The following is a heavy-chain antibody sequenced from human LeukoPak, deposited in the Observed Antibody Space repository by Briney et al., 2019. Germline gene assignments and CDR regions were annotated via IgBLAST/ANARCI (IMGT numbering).Heavy chain of an antibody. D-gene: IGHD2-2*01. J-gene: IGHJ6*02. V-gene: IGHV3-53*01. CDR2: IYSGGST. CDR3: ARAPVPYYGMDV. CDR1: GFTVSSNY. Sequence: GGSLRLSCAASGFTVSSNYMSWVRQAPGKGLEWVSVIYSGGSTYYADSVKGRFTISRDNSKNTLYLQMNSLRAEDTAVYYCARAPVPYYGMDVWGQGTTVTVSS.